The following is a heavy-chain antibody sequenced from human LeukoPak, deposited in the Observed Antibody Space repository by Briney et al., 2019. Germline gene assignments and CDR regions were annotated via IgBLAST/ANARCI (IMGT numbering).Heavy chain of an antibody. CDR1: GCTVTGYY. J-gene: IGHJ5*02. CDR3: ARDLDSSGYYFRGFDP. Sequence: ASVKVSCKASGCTVTGYYMHWVRQAPGQGLEWMGWINPNNDGTNYAQKFQGRVTMTRDTSINTAYMELSRLRSDDTAVYYCARDLDSSGYYFRGFDPWGQGTLVTVSS. V-gene: IGHV1-2*02. CDR2: INPNNDGT. D-gene: IGHD3-22*01.